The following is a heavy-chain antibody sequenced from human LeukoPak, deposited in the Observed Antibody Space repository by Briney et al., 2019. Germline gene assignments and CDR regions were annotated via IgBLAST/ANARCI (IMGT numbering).Heavy chain of an antibody. D-gene: IGHD3-22*01. CDR3: ARGTYYDQGAFDI. J-gene: IGHJ3*02. Sequence: SVKVSCKASGGTFSSYAISWVRQAPGQGLEWMGRIISIFGTANYAQKFQGRVTITADKSTSTAYMELSSLRSEDTAVYYCARGTYYDQGAFDIWGQGTMVTVSS. CDR2: IISIFGTA. CDR1: GGTFSSYA. V-gene: IGHV1-69*06.